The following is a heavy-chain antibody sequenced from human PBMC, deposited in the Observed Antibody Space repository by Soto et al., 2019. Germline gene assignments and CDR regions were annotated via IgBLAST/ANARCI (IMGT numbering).Heavy chain of an antibody. Sequence: GGSVRLFFPAPGFSFSSYAMPWFRHAPGKALDGVAVISYNSSDKPYAHSVKGRFTISRDNSKNTLSLQMNSMRAEDTAVYYWAGGRSSSPGWGQGTLVTVSS. D-gene: IGHD6-6*01. CDR2: ISYNSSDK. CDR1: GFSFSSYA. V-gene: IGHV3-30-3*01. J-gene: IGHJ4*02. CDR3: AGGRSSSPG.